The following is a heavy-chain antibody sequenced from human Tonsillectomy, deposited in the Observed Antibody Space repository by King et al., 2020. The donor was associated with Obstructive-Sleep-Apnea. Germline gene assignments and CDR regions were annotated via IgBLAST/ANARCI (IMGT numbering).Heavy chain of an antibody. V-gene: IGHV3-73*01. CDR2: IRSKANSYAT. D-gene: IGHD3-9*01. Sequence: VQLVESGGGLVQPGGSLKLSCAASGFTFSGSAMHWVRQASGKGLEWVGRIRSKANSYATAYAASVKGRFTISRDDSKNTAYLQMNSLKTEDTAVYYCTSLSPRTNYDILTGYPYWGQGTLVTVSS. CDR3: TSLSPRTNYDILTGYPY. CDR1: GFTFSGSA. J-gene: IGHJ4*02.